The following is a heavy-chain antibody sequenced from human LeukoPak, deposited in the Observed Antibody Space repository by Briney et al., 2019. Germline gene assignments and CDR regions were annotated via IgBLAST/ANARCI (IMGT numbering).Heavy chain of an antibody. V-gene: IGHV4-39*01. J-gene: IGHJ4*02. Sequence: SETLSLTCTVSGGSISSSSYYWGWIRQPPGKGLEWIGSIYYSGSTYYNPSLKSRVTISVDTSKNQFSLKLSSVTAADTAVYFCARLALIGRDYGGQGTMVTDSS. CDR3: ARLALIGRDY. CDR2: IYYSGST. CDR1: GGSISSSSYY. D-gene: IGHD3-16*02.